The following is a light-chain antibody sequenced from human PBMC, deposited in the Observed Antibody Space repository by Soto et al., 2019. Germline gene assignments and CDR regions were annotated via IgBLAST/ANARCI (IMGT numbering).Light chain of an antibody. V-gene: IGLV2-14*01. CDR2: EVS. J-gene: IGLJ1*01. CDR1: NSDIGDSYH. Sequence: QSAPTQPASVSGSPGQSITISCTGTNSDIGDSYHVSWYQQHPGKAPKLVIYEVSNRPSGVSNRFSGSKSGNTAALTISGLQAEDEADYYCGSYVTADARVFGTGTKVTVL. CDR3: GSYVTADARV.